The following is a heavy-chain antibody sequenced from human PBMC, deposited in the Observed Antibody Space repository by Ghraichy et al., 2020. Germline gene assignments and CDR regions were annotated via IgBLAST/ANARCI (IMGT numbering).Heavy chain of an antibody. CDR2: IYSGGST. V-gene: IGHV3-66*01. CDR1: GFTVSSNY. CDR3: ARDRRLYDTNGYYFDF. Sequence: GGSLRLSCAASGFTVSSNYMSWVRQAPGKGLEWVSIIYSGGSTYYADSVKGRFTISRDNSKNTLYLQMNSLRAEDTAVYYCARDRRLYDTNGYYFDFWGQGTLVTVSS. D-gene: IGHD2-8*01. J-gene: IGHJ4*02.